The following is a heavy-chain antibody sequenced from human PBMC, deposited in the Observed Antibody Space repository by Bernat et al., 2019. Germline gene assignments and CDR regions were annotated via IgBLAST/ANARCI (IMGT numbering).Heavy chain of an antibody. D-gene: IGHD6-13*01. CDR1: GGSFSGYY. CDR2: INHSGST. V-gene: IGHV4-34*01. CDR3: ARGSSWYRPFDY. Sequence: QVQLQQWGAGLLKPSETLSLTCAVYGGSFSGYYWSWIRQPPGKGLEWIGEINHSGSTHDNPSLKGRVTISVDASKNQFSLKLSSVTAADTAVYYCARGSSWYRPFDYWGQGTLVTVSS. J-gene: IGHJ4*02.